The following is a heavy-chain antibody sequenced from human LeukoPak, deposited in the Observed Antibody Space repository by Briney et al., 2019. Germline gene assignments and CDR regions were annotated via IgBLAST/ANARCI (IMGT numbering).Heavy chain of an antibody. D-gene: IGHD3-3*01. V-gene: IGHV3-23*01. CDR1: GFTFSSYA. J-gene: IGHJ4*02. Sequence: PGGSLRLSCAASGFTFSSYAMSWVRQAPGKGLEWVSAISGSGGSTYYADSVKDRFTISRDNSKNTLYMQMNSLRAEDTAVYYCAKGVNWEWLLLFGYWGQGTLVTVSS. CDR2: ISGSGGST. CDR3: AKGVNWEWLLLFGY.